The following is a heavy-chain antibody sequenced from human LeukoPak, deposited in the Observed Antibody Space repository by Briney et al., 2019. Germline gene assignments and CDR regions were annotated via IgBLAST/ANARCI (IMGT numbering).Heavy chain of an antibody. Sequence: SETLSLTCTVSGGSISSYYWSWIRQPPGKGLEWIGYIYYSGSTNYNPSLKSRVTISVDTSKNQFSLKLSSVTAADTAVYYCARDKYSGYDPCFDYWGQGTLVTVSS. CDR3: ARDKYSGYDPCFDY. CDR2: IYYSGST. CDR1: GGSISSYY. V-gene: IGHV4-59*12. D-gene: IGHD5-12*01. J-gene: IGHJ4*02.